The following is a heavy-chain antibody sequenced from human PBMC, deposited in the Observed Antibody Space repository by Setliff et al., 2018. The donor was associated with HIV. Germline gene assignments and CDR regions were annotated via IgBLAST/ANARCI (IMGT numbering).Heavy chain of an antibody. CDR2: ISRSSSYI. CDR1: GFTFSSYS. V-gene: IGHV3-21*01. D-gene: IGHD2-15*01. J-gene: IGHJ6*03. CDR3: ASDSSNYYYYYMDV. Sequence: GGSLSLSCAASGFTFSSYSMNWVRQAPGKGLEWVSSISRSSSYIYYADSVKGRFTISRDNAKNSLYLQMNSLRAEDTAVYYCASDSSNYYYYYMDVWGNGTTVTVSS.